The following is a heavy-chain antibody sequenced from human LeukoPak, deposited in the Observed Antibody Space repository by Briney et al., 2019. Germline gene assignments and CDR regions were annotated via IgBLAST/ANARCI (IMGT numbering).Heavy chain of an antibody. D-gene: IGHD3-10*01. V-gene: IGHV1-24*01. Sequence: ASVKVSCKVSGYTLTELSMHWVRQAPGKGLEWMGGFDPEDGETIYAQKFQGRVTMTEDTSTDTAYMELSSLRSEDTAVYYCATASKWGLWFGRHYGMDVWGQGTTVIVSS. CDR2: FDPEDGET. CDR3: ATASKWGLWFGRHYGMDV. CDR1: GYTLTELS. J-gene: IGHJ6*02.